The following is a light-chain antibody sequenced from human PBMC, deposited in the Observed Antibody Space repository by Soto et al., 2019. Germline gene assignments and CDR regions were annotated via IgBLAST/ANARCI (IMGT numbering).Light chain of an antibody. CDR2: DTT. CDR1: TGAVTNGHY. CDR3: LLSYNGPYV. Sequence: QAVMTQEPSLTVSPGGAGTLTCGSSTGAVTNGHYPYWFQQKPGQAPRTLIYDTTNRHSWTPARFSGSLLGGKAALTLSGAQPADEAEYYCLLSYNGPYVFGTGTKVTVL. J-gene: IGLJ1*01. V-gene: IGLV7-46*01.